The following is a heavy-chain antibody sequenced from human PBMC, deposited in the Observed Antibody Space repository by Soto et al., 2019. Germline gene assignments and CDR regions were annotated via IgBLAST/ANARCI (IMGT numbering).Heavy chain of an antibody. J-gene: IGHJ6*02. Sequence: QVQLQESGPGLVKPSQTLSLTCTVSGGSISSGGYYWSWIRQHPGKGLEWIGYIYYSGSTYYNPSLKSRVTISVDTSKNQFSLKLSSVTAADTAVYYCATVLGQLVSADYYYYGMDVWGQGTTVTVSS. CDR2: IYYSGST. V-gene: IGHV4-31*03. CDR1: GGSISSGGYY. CDR3: ATVLGQLVSADYYYYGMDV. D-gene: IGHD6-6*01.